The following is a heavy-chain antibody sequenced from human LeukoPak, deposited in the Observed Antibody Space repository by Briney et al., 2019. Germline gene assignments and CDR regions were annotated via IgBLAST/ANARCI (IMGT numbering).Heavy chain of an antibody. J-gene: IGHJ6*03. D-gene: IGHD3-10*01. Sequence: SETLSLTCTVSGGSISSYYWGWIRQPPGKGLEWIGSIYYSGSTYYNPSLKRRVTISVDTSKNQFSLKLSSVTAADTAVYYCARHPSGRRDYYYYYYMDVWGKGTTVTVSS. V-gene: IGHV4-39*01. CDR1: GGSISSYY. CDR3: ARHPSGRRDYYYYYYMDV. CDR2: IYYSGST.